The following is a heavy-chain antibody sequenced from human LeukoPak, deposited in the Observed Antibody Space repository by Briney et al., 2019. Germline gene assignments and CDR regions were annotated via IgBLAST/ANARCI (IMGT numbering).Heavy chain of an antibody. CDR2: IYHSGST. Sequence: SDTLSLTCTVSGYSISSGYYWGWIRQPPGKGLEWIGSIYHSGSTYYNPSLKSRVTISVDTSKNQFSLKLRSVTAADTAVYYCARDSRYDYVWGSYRAFDYWGQGTLVTVSS. CDR3: ARDSRYDYVWGSYRAFDY. J-gene: IGHJ4*02. D-gene: IGHD3-16*02. V-gene: IGHV4-38-2*02. CDR1: GYSISSGYY.